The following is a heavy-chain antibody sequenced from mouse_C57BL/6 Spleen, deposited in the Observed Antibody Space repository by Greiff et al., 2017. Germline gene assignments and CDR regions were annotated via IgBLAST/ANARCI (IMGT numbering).Heavy chain of an antibody. CDR3: ARGYCVSSYFAWFAY. CDR1: GYSITSGYY. CDR2: ISYDGSN. Sequence: EVQLQQSGPGLVKPSQSLSLTCSVTGYSITSGYYWNWIRQFPGNKLEWMGYISYDGSNNYNPSLKNRIAITRDTSKNQFFLKLNSVTTEDTATYYCARGYCVSSYFAWFAYWGQGTLVTVSA. D-gene: IGHD1-1*01. V-gene: IGHV3-6*01. J-gene: IGHJ3*01.